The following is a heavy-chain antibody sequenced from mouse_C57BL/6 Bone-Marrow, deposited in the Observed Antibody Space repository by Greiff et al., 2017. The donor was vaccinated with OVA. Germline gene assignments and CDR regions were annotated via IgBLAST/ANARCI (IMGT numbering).Heavy chain of an antibody. Sequence: DVKLVESGGGLVQPKGSLKLSCAASGFTFNTYAMHWVRQAPGKGLEWVASIRSKSSNYATYYADSVKDRFTISRDDSPSMLYLQMNNLKTEDTAMYYCVREGDYGGFDYWGQGTTLTVSS. CDR2: IRSKSSNYAT. J-gene: IGHJ2*01. D-gene: IGHD2-4*01. V-gene: IGHV10-3*01. CDR3: VREGDYGGFDY. CDR1: GFTFNTYA.